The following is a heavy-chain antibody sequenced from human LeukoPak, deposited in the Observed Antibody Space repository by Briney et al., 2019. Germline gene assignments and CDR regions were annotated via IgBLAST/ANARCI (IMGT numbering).Heavy chain of an antibody. V-gene: IGHV7-4-1*02. Sequence: GASVKVSCKASGYTFTTYTMNWVRQAPGQGLEWMGWINTNTGNPTYAQCFTGRFVFSLDTSVNTAYLQISSLTAEDTAVYYCARKLGEVGATNNYFDYWGQGTLVTVSS. CDR3: ARKLGEVGATNNYFDY. CDR2: INTNTGNP. CDR1: GYTFTTYT. J-gene: IGHJ4*02. D-gene: IGHD1-26*01.